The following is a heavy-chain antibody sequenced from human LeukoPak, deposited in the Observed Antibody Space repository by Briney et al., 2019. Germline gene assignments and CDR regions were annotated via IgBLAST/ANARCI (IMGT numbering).Heavy chain of an antibody. J-gene: IGHJ4*02. D-gene: IGHD3-3*01. CDR2: ISGNSGSI. Sequence: GGSLRLSCAASGFTFDDYAMHWVRQAPGKGLEWVSGISGNSGSIGYADSVKGRFTISRDNAKNSLYLQRNSLRAEDMALYYCAKGVSGFLEWNFDYWGQGTLVTVSS. V-gene: IGHV3-9*03. CDR3: AKGVSGFLEWNFDY. CDR1: GFTFDDYA.